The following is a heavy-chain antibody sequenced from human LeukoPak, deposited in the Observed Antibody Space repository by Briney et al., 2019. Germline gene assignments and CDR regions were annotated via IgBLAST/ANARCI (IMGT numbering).Heavy chain of an antibody. CDR2: IHYTGST. J-gene: IGHJ5*02. CDR1: GGSISSYY. V-gene: IGHV4-59*01. CDR3: ARGGYYGSGNDFRFDP. D-gene: IGHD3-10*01. Sequence: SETLSLTCTVSGGSISSYYWSWIRQSPGKGLEGIGYIHYTGSTNYNPSLKSRVTISVETSKNQFSLKLKSVTAADTAVYYCARGGYYGSGNDFRFDPWGQGTLVTVSS.